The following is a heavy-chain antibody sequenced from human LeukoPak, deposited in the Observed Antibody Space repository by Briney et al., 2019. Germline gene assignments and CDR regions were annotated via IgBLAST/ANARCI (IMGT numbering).Heavy chain of an antibody. CDR2: IMSRFDKA. Sequence: SVKVFCKASGGNFKSFVFSWVRQVPGQGPEWMGGIMSRFDKAHYAQKFQDRVTFTADESTNTVYMEVRSLTYEDTAVYYCARESRTGTWPCDYWGQGRLDGVSS. CDR1: GGNFKSFV. D-gene: IGHD3/OR15-3a*01. J-gene: IGHJ4*02. V-gene: IGHV1-69*13. CDR3: ARESRTGTWPCDY.